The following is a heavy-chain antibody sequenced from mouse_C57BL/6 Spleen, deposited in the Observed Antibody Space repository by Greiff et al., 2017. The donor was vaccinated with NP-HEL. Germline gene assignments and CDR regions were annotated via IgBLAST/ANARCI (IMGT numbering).Heavy chain of an antibody. V-gene: IGHV1-72*01. Sequence: QVQLQQPGAEVVKPGASVKLSCKASGYTFTSYWMHWVKQRPGRGLEWIGRIDPNSGGTKYNEKFKSKATLTVDKPSSTANMQLSSLTSEDSAIYYCARSATVVARDFDVWGTGTTVTVSS. D-gene: IGHD1-1*01. J-gene: IGHJ1*03. CDR3: ARSATVVARDFDV. CDR2: IDPNSGGT. CDR1: GYTFTSYW.